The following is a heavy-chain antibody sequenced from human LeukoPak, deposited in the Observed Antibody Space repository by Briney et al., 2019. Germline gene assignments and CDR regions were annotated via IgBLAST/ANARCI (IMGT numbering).Heavy chain of an antibody. CDR3: ARVGPIVATDYYYYMDV. V-gene: IGHV3-21*01. D-gene: IGHD5-12*01. J-gene: IGHJ6*03. Sequence: GGSLRLSCAASGFTFSRYSMKWVRQAPGKGLGWVSSFSSSGSYIYYADSVKGRFTISRDNAKNSLYLQMNSLRAEDTAVYYCARVGPIVATDYYYYMDVWGKGTTVTVSS. CDR2: FSSSGSYI. CDR1: GFTFSRYS.